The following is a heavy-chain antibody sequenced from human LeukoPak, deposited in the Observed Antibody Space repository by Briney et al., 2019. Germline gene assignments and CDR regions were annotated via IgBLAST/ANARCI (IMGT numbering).Heavy chain of an antibody. Sequence: GGSLRLSCAASGFTFTGYWMTWVRQAPGKGLEWVAIIKQDGSEKYYVDSVKGRFTISRDNTKNSLYLQMNSLKAEDTAVYFCAGGGGWVFDLWGQGTLVTVSS. D-gene: IGHD6-19*01. CDR2: IKQDGSEK. CDR1: GFTFTGYW. CDR3: AGGGGWVFDL. V-gene: IGHV3-7*01. J-gene: IGHJ4*02.